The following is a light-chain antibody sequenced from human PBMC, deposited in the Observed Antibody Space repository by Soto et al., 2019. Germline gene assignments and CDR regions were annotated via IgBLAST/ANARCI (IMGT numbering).Light chain of an antibody. Sequence: DIQMTQSPSTLSASVGDRVTITCRASQSISSWLAWYQQKPGKAPKLLIYKASSLESGVPSRFSGSGSGTEFTLPISSLQPDDFATYDCQQYNSYSETFGQGTKVEI. CDR3: QQYNSYSET. CDR2: KAS. V-gene: IGKV1-5*03. J-gene: IGKJ1*01. CDR1: QSISSW.